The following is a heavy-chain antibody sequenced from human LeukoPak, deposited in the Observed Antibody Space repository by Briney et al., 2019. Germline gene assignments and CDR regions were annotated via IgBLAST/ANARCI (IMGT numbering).Heavy chain of an antibody. J-gene: IGHJ6*03. D-gene: IGHD2-15*01. CDR2: INHSGST. CDR3: ARGVVVVAATGVGYYYYMDV. CDR1: GGSFSGYY. Sequence: PSETLSLTCAVYGGSFSGYYWSWIRQPPGKGLEWIGEINHSGSTNYNPSLKSRVTISVDTSKNQFSLKLSSVTAADTAVYYCARGVVVVAATGVGYYYYMDVWGKGTTVTVSS. V-gene: IGHV4-34*01.